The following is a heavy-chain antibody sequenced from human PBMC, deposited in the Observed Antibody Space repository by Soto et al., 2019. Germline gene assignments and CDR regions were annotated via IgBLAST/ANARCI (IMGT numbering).Heavy chain of an antibody. V-gene: IGHV3-30*18. Sequence: QVHLVESGGGAVQSGRSLRLSCAASGFTFSNYGMYWVRQAPGKGLEWVAVISYDGSHKDYVDSAKGRFTISRDHFKCTPXLQMYSLRPDDTAVYYCAQDRGSCTGGNSFYSITYWGHGTLVTVSS. CDR2: ISYDGSHK. CDR1: GFTFSNYG. CDR3: AQDRGSCTGGNSFYSITY. J-gene: IGHJ4*01. D-gene: IGHD2-8*02.